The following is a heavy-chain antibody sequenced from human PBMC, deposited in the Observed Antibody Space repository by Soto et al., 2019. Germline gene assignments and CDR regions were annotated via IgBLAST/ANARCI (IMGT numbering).Heavy chain of an antibody. V-gene: IGHV3-33*01. J-gene: IGHJ5*02. CDR3: ARDGGDSYGSHWFDP. Sequence: ESGGGVVQPGRSLRLSCAASGFTFSSYGMHWVRQAPGKGLEWVAVIWYDGSNKYYADSVKGRFTISRDNSKNTLYLQMNSLRAEDTAVYYCARDGGDSYGSHWFDPWGQGTLVTVSS. D-gene: IGHD5-18*01. CDR2: IWYDGSNK. CDR1: GFTFSSYG.